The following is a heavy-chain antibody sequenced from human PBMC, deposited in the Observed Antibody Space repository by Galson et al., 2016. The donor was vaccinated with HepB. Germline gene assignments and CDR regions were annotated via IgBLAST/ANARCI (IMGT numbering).Heavy chain of an antibody. CDR3: ARVLFGSGSYWCLDV. J-gene: IGHJ6*02. V-gene: IGHV3-48*02. Sequence: SLRLSCAASGFTFSSYTMNWVRQAPGKGLEWVSYISSNSGTTYYADSVKGRFTVSRDNAKSSLYLQMNSLRDEDTAVYFCARVLFGSGSYWCLDVWGQGTTVIVTS. CDR2: ISSNSGTT. D-gene: IGHD3-10*01. CDR1: GFTFSSYT.